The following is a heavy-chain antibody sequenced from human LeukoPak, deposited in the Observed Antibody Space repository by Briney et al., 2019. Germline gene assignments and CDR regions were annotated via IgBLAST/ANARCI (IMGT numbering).Heavy chain of an antibody. CDR1: GFTFSNAW. CDR3: ATDFYDTT. CDR2: IRSNSDGGTI. J-gene: IGHJ5*02. D-gene: IGHD3-22*01. V-gene: IGHV3-15*07. Sequence: GGSLRLSCATSGFTFSNAWMNWVRQAPGKGLEWVGRIRSNSDGGTIDYAAPVKGRFTLSRDDSKTTLYLQMNSLQTEGTAVYYCATDFYDTTWGQGTLVTVSS.